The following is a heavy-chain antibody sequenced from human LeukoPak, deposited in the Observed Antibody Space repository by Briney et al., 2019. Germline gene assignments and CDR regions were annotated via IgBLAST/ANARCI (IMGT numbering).Heavy chain of an antibody. V-gene: IGHV4-59*01. Sequence: SQTLSLTCTVSGGSISSYYWSWIRQPPGKGLEWIGYIYYSGSTNYNPSLKSGATISLDTSKNHFSLKLSSVTAADTAVYYCARDGSSSWDWFDPWGQGTLVTVSS. CDR3: ARDGSSSWDWFDP. CDR1: GGSISSYY. J-gene: IGHJ5*02. D-gene: IGHD6-13*01. CDR2: IYYSGST.